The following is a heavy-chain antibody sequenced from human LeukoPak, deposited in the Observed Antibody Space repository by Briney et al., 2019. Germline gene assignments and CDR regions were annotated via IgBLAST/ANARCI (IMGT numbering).Heavy chain of an antibody. Sequence: TGGSLRLSCAASGFTFSNAWMSWVRQAPGKGLEWVGRIKSKTDGGTTDYAAPVKGRFTISRDDSKNTLYLQMNSLKTEDTAVYYCTTDFYSGYDYLTYFDYWGQGTLVTVSS. CDR2: IKSKTDGGTT. J-gene: IGHJ4*02. D-gene: IGHD5-12*01. CDR3: TTDFYSGYDYLTYFDY. V-gene: IGHV3-15*01. CDR1: GFTFSNAW.